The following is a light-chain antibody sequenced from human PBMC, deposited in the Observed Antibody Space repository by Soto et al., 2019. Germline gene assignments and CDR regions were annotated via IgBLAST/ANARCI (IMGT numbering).Light chain of an antibody. CDR2: GNS. J-gene: IGLJ1*01. CDR3: QSYDSSLSGYV. CDR1: SSNIGAGYD. Sequence: QSVLTQPPSVSGAPGQRVTISCTGSSSNIGAGYDVHWYQQLPGTAPKVLIYGNSNRPLGVPDRFSGSKSGTSASLAITGLQAEDEADYYCQSYDSSLSGYVFGTGTKLTVL. V-gene: IGLV1-40*01.